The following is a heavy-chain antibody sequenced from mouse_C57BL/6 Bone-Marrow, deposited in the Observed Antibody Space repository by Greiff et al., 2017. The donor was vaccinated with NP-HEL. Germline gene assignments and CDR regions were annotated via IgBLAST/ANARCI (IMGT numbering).Heavy chain of an antibody. CDR2: IDPSDSYT. Sequence: QVQLQQPGAELVMPGASVKLSCKASGYTFTSYWMHWVKQRPGQGLAWIGEIDPSDSYTNYNQKFKGKSTLTVDKSSSTAYMQLSSLTSEDSAVYYCARRELGRWYFDVWGTGTTVTVSS. D-gene: IGHD4-1*01. V-gene: IGHV1-69*01. CDR3: ARRELGRWYFDV. J-gene: IGHJ1*03. CDR1: GYTFTSYW.